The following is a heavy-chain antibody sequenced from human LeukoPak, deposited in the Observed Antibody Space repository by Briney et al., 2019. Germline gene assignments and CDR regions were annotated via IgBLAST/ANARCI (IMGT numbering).Heavy chain of an antibody. D-gene: IGHD2-15*01. CDR3: ARTPIVVVVAATPDY. V-gene: IGHV3-30*03. CDR1: GFTFSSYG. CDR2: ISYDGSNK. Sequence: PGGSLRLSCAASGFTFSSYGMHWVRQAPGKGLEWVAVISYDGSNKYYVDSVKGRFTISRDNSKNTLYLQMNSLRAEDTAVYYCARTPIVVVVAATPDYWGQGTLVTVSS. J-gene: IGHJ4*02.